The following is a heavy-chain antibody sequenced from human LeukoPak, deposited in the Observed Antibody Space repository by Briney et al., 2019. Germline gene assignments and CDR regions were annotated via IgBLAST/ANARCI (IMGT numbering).Heavy chain of an antibody. V-gene: IGHV3-49*04. J-gene: IGHJ4*02. CDR3: ARVGVDKFRAFDH. CDR2: IRSKAYGGTT. Sequence: GGSLRLSCTASGFTFGDYAMSWVRQAPGKGLEWVGFIRSKAYGGTTEYAASVKGRFTISRDDSKNSLYLQMKSLKAEDTAMYYCARVGVDKFRAFDHWGQGTLVTVSS. CDR1: GFTFGDYA. D-gene: IGHD3-3*01.